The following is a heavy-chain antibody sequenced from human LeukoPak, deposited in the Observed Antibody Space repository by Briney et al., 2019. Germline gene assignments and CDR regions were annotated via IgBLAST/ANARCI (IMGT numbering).Heavy chain of an antibody. V-gene: IGHV4-39*01. CDR1: GGSINYYY. CDR3: ARHYGP. D-gene: IGHD3-10*01. Sequence: SETLSLTCTVSGGSINYYYWGWIRQPPGKGLEWIGSIYYSGSTYYNPSLKSRVTMSVDTSKNQFSLKLNSVTATDTAVYYCARHYGPWGQGTLVTVSS. J-gene: IGHJ4*02. CDR2: IYYSGST.